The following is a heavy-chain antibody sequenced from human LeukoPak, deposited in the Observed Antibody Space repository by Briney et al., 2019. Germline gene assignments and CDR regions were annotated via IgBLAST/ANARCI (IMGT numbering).Heavy chain of an antibody. D-gene: IGHD3-3*01. Sequence: SETLSLTCTVSGGSISSYYWSWIRQPAGKGLEWIGRIYTSGSTNYNPSLKGRVTISVDKSKNQFSLKLSSVTAADTAVYYCAREGDYDFWSGPWDWFDPWGRGTLVTVSS. V-gene: IGHV4-4*07. CDR2: IYTSGST. CDR3: AREGDYDFWSGPWDWFDP. CDR1: GGSISSYY. J-gene: IGHJ5*02.